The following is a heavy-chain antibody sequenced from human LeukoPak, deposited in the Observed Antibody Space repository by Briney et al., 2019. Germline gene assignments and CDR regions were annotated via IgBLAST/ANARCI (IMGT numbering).Heavy chain of an antibody. CDR1: GGTFSSYA. CDR2: INPNSGGT. V-gene: IGHV1-2*02. D-gene: IGHD6-13*01. Sequence: GASVKVSCKASGGTFSSYAISWVRQAPGQGLEWMGWINPNSGGTKYAQKFQGRVTMTRDTSISTAYMELSRLRSDDTAVYYCARETDRSSWNYWGQGTLVTVSS. J-gene: IGHJ4*02. CDR3: ARETDRSSWNY.